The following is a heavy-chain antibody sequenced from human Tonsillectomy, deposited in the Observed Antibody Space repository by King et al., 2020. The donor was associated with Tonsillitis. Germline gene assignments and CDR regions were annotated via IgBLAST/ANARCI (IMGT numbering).Heavy chain of an antibody. CDR3: AREYYKYSFDP. V-gene: IGHV4-61*02. CDR2: FYTSGSS. Sequence: PLQESGPGLVKPSQTLSLTCTVSGGSISSGIYYWNWIRQPAGKGLEWIGRFYTSGSSNYNPSLKSRVTISIDTSKNQFSLKLSSVTAADTAVYYCAREYYKYSFDPWGQGTLVTVSS. CDR1: GGSISSGIYY. D-gene: IGHD3-10*01. J-gene: IGHJ5*02.